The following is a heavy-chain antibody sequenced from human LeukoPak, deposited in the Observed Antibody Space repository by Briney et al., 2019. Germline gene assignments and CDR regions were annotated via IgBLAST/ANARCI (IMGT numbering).Heavy chain of an antibody. CDR3: ARDLDDSGAFDI. V-gene: IGHV1-2*02. CDR2: INPNSGGT. D-gene: IGHD3-10*01. Sequence: ASVKVSCKASGYTFTGYYMHWVRQAPGQGLEWMGWINPNSGGTNYAQKFQGRVTMTRDTSISTAYMELSRLRSDDTAVYYCARDLDDSGAFDIWGQGTMVTVSS. J-gene: IGHJ3*02. CDR1: GYTFTGYY.